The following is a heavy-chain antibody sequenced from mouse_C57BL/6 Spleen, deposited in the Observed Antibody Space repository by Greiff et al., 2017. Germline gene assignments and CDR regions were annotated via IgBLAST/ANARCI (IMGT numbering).Heavy chain of an antibody. V-gene: IGHV1-64*01. CDR1: GYTFTSYW. D-gene: IGHD4-1*01. CDR3: ALNWAAWFAY. J-gene: IGHJ3*01. CDR2: IHPNSGST. Sequence: VQLQHPGAELVKPGASVKLSCKASGYTFTSYWMHWVKQRPGQGLEWIGMIHPNSGSTNYNEKFKSKATLTVDKSSSTAYMQLSSLTSEDSAVYYCALNWAAWFAYWGQGTLVTVSA.